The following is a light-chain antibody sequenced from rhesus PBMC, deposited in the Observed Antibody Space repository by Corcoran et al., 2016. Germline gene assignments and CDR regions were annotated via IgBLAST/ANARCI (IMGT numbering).Light chain of an antibody. J-gene: IGKJ1*01. CDR3: PPLLSFFA. CDR2: GAA. Sequence: ETVVTQSPATLSLSQGERATLSCRASPSVGSYLAWYRQNPGQAPRLLIYGAATRATGIPDRFSGSWSGTDFTLTISSLEPEDVRVTYSPPLLSFFAFGQVTKVAIK. CDR1: PSVGSY. V-gene: IGKV3-24*04.